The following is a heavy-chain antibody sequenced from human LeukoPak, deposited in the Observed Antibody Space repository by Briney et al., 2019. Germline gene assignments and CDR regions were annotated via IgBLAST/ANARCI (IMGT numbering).Heavy chain of an antibody. CDR1: GYTFTTYN. V-gene: IGHV1-18*01. CDR2: ISGYNGNT. CDR3: ARVSGVMIVVVDFDY. J-gene: IGHJ4*02. Sequence: ASVKVSYKASGYTFTTYNINWVRQAPGQGLEWMGWISGYNGNTNYAQKLQGRVTMTTDTSTSTAYMELRSLRSDDTAVYYCARVSGVMIVVVDFDYWGQGTLVTVSS. D-gene: IGHD3-22*01.